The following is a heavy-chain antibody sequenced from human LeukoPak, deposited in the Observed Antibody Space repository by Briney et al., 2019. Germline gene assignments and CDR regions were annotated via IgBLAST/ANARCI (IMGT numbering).Heavy chain of an antibody. CDR1: GGSLSGYY. CDR3: ARVGHGDYFDY. D-gene: IGHD4-17*01. V-gene: IGHV4-34*01. J-gene: IGHJ4*02. CDR2: INHSGST. Sequence: PSETLSLTCAVYGGSLSGYYWSWIRQPPGKGLEWTGEINHSGSTNYNPSLKSRVTISVDTSKNQFSLKLSSVTAADTAVYYCARVGHGDYFDYWGQGTLVTASS.